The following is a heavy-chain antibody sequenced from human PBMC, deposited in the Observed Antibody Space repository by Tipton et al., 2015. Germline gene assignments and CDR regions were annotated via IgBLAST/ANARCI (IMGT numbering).Heavy chain of an antibody. CDR1: SDSISKYY. D-gene: IGHD4-23*01. J-gene: IGHJ4*02. CDR3: ARARGRHGGLFDS. Sequence: TLSLTCSVSSDSISKYYWSWIRQPPGKELQWIGYIQYSGGTNYNPSLESRVSMSVDTSKTQFSLEMRSVTATDTAMYYCARARGRHGGLFDSWGQGILVTVSS. V-gene: IGHV4-59*01. CDR2: IQYSGGT.